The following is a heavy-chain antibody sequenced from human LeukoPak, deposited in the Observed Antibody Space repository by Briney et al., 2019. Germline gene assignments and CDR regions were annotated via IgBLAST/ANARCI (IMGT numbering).Heavy chain of an antibody. Sequence: GGSLRLSCAASGFTSSSYWMHWVRQAPGKELVWVSRINSDGSSTSYADSVKGRFTISRDNAKNTLYLQMNSLRAEDTAVYYCARGSVLWFGELLTYYYYGMDVWGQGTTVTVSS. V-gene: IGHV3-74*01. CDR1: GFTSSSYW. CDR3: ARGSVLWFGELLTYYYYGMDV. J-gene: IGHJ6*02. D-gene: IGHD3-10*01. CDR2: INSDGSST.